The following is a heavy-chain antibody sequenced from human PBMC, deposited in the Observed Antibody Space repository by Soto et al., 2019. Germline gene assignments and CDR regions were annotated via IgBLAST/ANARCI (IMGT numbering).Heavy chain of an antibody. CDR1: GGSISSGGYY. CDR3: ARWCSSTSCYFDY. D-gene: IGHD2-2*01. CDR2: IYYSGST. V-gene: IGHV4-31*03. Sequence: SETLSLTCTVSGGSISSGGYYWSWIRQHPGKGLEWIGYIYYSGSTYYNPSLKSRVTISVDTSKNQFSLKLSSVTAADTAVYYCARWCSSTSCYFDYWGQGTLVTVSS. J-gene: IGHJ4*02.